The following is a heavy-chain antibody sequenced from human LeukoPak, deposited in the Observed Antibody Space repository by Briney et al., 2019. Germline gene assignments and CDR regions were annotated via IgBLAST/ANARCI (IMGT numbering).Heavy chain of an antibody. D-gene: IGHD1-26*01. J-gene: IGHJ3*02. CDR3: AKDPYSGSYWGNAFDI. CDR2: ISGSGGST. CDR1: GFTFSSYA. Sequence: GGSLRLSCAASGFTFSSYAMSWVRQAPGKGLEWVSAISGSGGSTYYADSVKGRFTISRDNSKNTLYLQMNSLRAEDTAVYYCAKDPYSGSYWGNAFDIWGQGTMVTVSS. V-gene: IGHV3-23*01.